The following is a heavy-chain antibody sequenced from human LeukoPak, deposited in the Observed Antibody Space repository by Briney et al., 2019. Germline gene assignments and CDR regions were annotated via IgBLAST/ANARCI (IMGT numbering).Heavy chain of an antibody. D-gene: IGHD3-10*01. CDR3: ACFYGSGS. J-gene: IGHJ4*02. Sequence: GSLRLSCAASGFTVSSNYMSWVRQAPGKGLEWIGKINHSGSTNYNPSLKSRVTISVDTSKNQFSLKLSSVTAADTAVYYCACFYGSGSWGQGTLVTVSS. V-gene: IGHV4-34*08. CDR2: INHSGST. CDR1: GFTVSSNY.